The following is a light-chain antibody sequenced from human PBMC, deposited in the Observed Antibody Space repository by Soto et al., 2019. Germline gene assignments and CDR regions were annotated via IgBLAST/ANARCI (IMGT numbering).Light chain of an antibody. Sequence: EIVLTQSPATLSLSPGERATLSCRASQTVGTYLVWYQQKPGQAPRPLIYDASYRASGIPDRFSGSGAGTDFPLTISSLEPEDFAVYFCQQRSNWPLTFGGGTKVELK. CDR1: QTVGTY. J-gene: IGKJ4*01. V-gene: IGKV3-11*01. CDR2: DAS. CDR3: QQRSNWPLT.